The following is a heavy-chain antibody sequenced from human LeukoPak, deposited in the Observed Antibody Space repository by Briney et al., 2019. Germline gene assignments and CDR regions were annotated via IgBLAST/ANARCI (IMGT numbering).Heavy chain of an antibody. D-gene: IGHD2-2*01. CDR2: IYHSGST. J-gene: IGHJ2*01. V-gene: IGHV4-30-2*01. Sequence: SQTLSLTCAVSGGSISSGGYSWSWIRQPPGKGLEWIGYIYHSGSTYYNPSLKSRVTISVDRSKNQFSLKLSSVTAADTAVYYCARKGYCSSTSCYRGGVWYFDLWGRGTLVTVSS. CDR3: ARKGYCSSTSCYRGGVWYFDL. CDR1: GGSISSGGYS.